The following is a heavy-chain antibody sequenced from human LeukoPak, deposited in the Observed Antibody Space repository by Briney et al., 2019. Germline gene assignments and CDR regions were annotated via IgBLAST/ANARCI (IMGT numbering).Heavy chain of an antibody. CDR2: ISSSGGST. D-gene: IGHD3-10*01. J-gene: IGHJ4*02. CDR3: AKSDPYGSGSYGPIDY. Sequence: GGSLRLSCAASGFTFSSYAMSWVRQAPGKGLEWVSAISSSGGSTYYADSVKGRFTISRDNSKNTLYLQMNSLRAEDTAVYYCAKSDPYGSGSYGPIDYWGQGTLVTVSS. CDR1: GFTFSSYA. V-gene: IGHV3-23*01.